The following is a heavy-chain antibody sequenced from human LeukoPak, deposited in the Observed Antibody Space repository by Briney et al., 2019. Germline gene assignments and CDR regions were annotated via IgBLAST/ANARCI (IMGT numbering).Heavy chain of an antibody. CDR2: IYSGSGSST. CDR1: GFTVSSTY. J-gene: IGHJ4*02. Sequence: GGSLRLSCAASGFTVSSTYMSWVRQAPGKGLEWVSVIYSGSGSSTYYADSVKGRFTISRDNSKNTLYLQMNSLRAEDTAVYYCAKDGGLWVSAHWGDSWGRGTLVTVSS. D-gene: IGHD7-27*01. V-gene: IGHV3-53*01. CDR3: AKDGGLWVSAHWGDS.